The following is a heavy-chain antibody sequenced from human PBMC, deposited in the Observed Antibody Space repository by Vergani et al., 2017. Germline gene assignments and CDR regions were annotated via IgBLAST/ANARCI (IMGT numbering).Heavy chain of an antibody. Sequence: QVQLVESGGGVVQPGGSLRLSCAASGFMFNYFGMHWVRQAPGKGLEWVAFIRHDGSNKYYADSVKGRFTISRDNAKNTLHLQMNSLRAEDTAIYYCAKVHSSSLYWFDPWGPGTLVTVSS. V-gene: IGHV3-30*02. J-gene: IGHJ5*02. CDR1: GFMFNYFG. D-gene: IGHD6-13*01. CDR2: IRHDGSNK. CDR3: AKVHSSSLYWFDP.